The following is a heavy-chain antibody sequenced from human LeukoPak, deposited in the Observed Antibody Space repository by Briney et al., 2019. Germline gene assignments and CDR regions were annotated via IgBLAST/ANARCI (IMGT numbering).Heavy chain of an antibody. CDR2: ISGGSST. J-gene: IGHJ4*02. Sequence: PGGSLRLSCAAFGFTFRNYAMTWVRQAPGKGLEWVSAISGGSSTYFADSVKGRFTISRDNSENTVYLQMNSLRAEDTAVYYCAKKGGYDSSGYLPLEYWGQGTLVTVSS. D-gene: IGHD3-22*01. CDR1: GFTFRNYA. V-gene: IGHV3-23*01. CDR3: AKKGGYDSSGYLPLEY.